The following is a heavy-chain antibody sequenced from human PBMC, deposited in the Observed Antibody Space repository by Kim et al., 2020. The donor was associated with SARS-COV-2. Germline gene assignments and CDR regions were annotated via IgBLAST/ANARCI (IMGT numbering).Heavy chain of an antibody. D-gene: IGHD3-10*01. V-gene: IGHV3-9*01. CDR2: ISWNSGSI. J-gene: IGHJ6*02. CDR1: GFTFDDYA. Sequence: GGSLRLFCAASGFTFDDYAMHWVRQAPGKGLEWVSGISWNSGSIGYADSVKGRSTISRDNAKNSLYLQMNSLRAEDTALYYCANQWFGELLGGRDVWGQGTTGTVS. CDR3: ANQWFGELLGGRDV.